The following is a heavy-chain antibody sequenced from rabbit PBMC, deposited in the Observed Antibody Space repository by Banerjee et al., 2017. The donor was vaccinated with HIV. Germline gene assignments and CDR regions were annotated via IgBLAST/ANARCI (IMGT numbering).Heavy chain of an antibody. CDR3: ARGDYVSSAWGDL. V-gene: IGHV1S40*01. CDR1: GFTLSSSYW. D-gene: IGHD4-1*01. CDR2: TNTGSGRT. Sequence: QSLVESGGDLVKPGASLTLSCKASGFTLSSSYWICWVRQAPGKGLEWIGCTNTGSGRTYYASWAKGRFTISKTSSTTVTLQMTSLTAADTATYFCARGDYVSSAWGDLWGPGTLVTVS. J-gene: IGHJ4*01.